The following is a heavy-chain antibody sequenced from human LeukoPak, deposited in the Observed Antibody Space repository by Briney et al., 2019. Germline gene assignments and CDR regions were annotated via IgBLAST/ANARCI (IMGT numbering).Heavy chain of an antibody. CDR3: ARDLKRGYSSGRYSWGTGSSNDF. J-gene: IGHJ4*02. D-gene: IGHD6-19*01. CDR1: GYTFTSYG. V-gene: IGHV1-18*01. CDR2: ISAYNGNT. Sequence: ASVKVSCKASGYTFTSYGISWVRQAPGQGLEWMGWISAYNGNTNYAQKLQGRVNMTTDTSTSTAYMELRSLRSDDTAVYYCARDLKRGYSSGRYSWGTGSSNDFWGQGTLVTVSS.